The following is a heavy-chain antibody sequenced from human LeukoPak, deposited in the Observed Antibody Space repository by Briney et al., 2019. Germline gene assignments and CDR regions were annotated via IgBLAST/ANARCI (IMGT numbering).Heavy chain of an antibody. Sequence: SQTLSLTCAISGDSVSSNSAAWNWIRQSPSRGLEWLGRTYYRSKRYNDYAVSVKSRITINPDTSKNQFSLKLSSVTAADTAVYYCARDCGGDCYSGYFQHWGQGTLVTVSS. CDR1: GDSVSSNSAA. D-gene: IGHD2-21*01. CDR3: ARDCGGDCYSGYFQH. V-gene: IGHV6-1*01. CDR2: TYYRSKRYN. J-gene: IGHJ1*01.